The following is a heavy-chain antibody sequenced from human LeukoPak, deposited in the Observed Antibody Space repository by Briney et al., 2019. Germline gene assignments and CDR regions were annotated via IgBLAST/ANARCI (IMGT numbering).Heavy chain of an antibody. J-gene: IGHJ3*02. CDR3: ARAFYGSGARSGLAFDI. CDR1: GFTFSSYS. Sequence: GGSLRLSCAASGFTFSSYSMNWVRQAPGKGLEWVSSISSSSSYIYYADSVKGRFTISRDNAKNSLYLQMNSLRAEDTAVYYCARAFYGSGARSGLAFDIWGQGTMVTVSS. V-gene: IGHV3-21*01. CDR2: ISSSSSYI. D-gene: IGHD3-10*01.